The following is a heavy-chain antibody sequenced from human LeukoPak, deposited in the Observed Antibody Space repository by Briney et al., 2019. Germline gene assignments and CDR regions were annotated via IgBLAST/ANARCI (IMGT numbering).Heavy chain of an antibody. Sequence: GGSLRLSCAASGFTFDDYAMHWVRQAPGKGLEWVSGISWNSGSIGYADSVKGRFTISRDNAKNSLYLQVNSLRAEDTAVYYCARYYDSSGYYDAFDIWGQGTMVTVSS. CDR1: GFTFDDYA. CDR2: ISWNSGSI. J-gene: IGHJ3*02. D-gene: IGHD3-22*01. CDR3: ARYYDSSGYYDAFDI. V-gene: IGHV3-9*01.